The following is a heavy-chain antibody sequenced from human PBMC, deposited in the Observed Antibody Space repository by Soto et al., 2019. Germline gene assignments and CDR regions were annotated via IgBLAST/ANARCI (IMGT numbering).Heavy chain of an antibody. D-gene: IGHD1-26*01. CDR1: GFIFSDHY. J-gene: IGHJ4*02. V-gene: IGHV3-72*01. CDR3: TSISLEGATGGRYFDY. CDR2: IKNKANSYTT. Sequence: VQLVESGGGLVQPGGALRLSCAASGFIFSDHYMDWVRQAPGKGLEWVGRIKNKANSYTTEYAASVKGRFNISRDDSKNSLYLQMNSLKTEYTAVYYCTSISLEGATGGRYFDYWGQGTLLTVSS.